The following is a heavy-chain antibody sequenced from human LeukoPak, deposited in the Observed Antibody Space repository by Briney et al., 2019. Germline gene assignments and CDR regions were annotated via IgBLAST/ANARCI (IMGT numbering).Heavy chain of an antibody. CDR2: MNNNGGNK. CDR3: ARGAASAKFYYYDSRAYPDY. D-gene: IGHD3-22*01. Sequence: SVKVTCKATRYTYPRYDINWVRQATGQGLEWMGWMNNNGGNKGYAQKFQGGVTITRNTSISTAYMELSSLRSDDTDVYYCARGAASAKFYYYDSRAYPDYWGQGTLVTVSS. CDR1: RYTYPRYD. J-gene: IGHJ4*02. V-gene: IGHV1-8*03.